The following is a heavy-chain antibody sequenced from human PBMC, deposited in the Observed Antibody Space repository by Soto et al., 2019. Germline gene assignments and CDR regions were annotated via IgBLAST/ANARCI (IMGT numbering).Heavy chain of an antibody. D-gene: IGHD3-16*01. CDR3: AIVAYDAFDI. V-gene: IGHV3-11*05. CDR2: ISSSRSYT. J-gene: IGHJ3*02. CDR1: GFTFSDYY. Sequence: QVQLVESGGGLVKPGGSLRLSCAASGFTFSDYYMNWIRQAPGKGLEWVSYISSSRSYTNYADSVKGRFTISRDNAKNSLYLQMNSLRAEDTAVYYCAIVAYDAFDIWGQGTMVTVSS.